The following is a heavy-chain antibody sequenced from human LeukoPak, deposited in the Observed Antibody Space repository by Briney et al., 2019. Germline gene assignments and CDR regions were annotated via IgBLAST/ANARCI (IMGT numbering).Heavy chain of an antibody. CDR2: IYYSGGT. J-gene: IGHJ6*03. CDR1: GDSIIYYY. D-gene: IGHD2-15*01. Sequence: PSETLSLTCTVSGDSIIYYYWSWIRQPPGKGLEWIGYIYYSGGTKYNPSLKSRVTISVDTSKNQFSLKLTSVTAADTAVYYCARETAIVVVEDATQEDYYYMDVWGKGTTVSVSS. V-gene: IGHV4-59*01. CDR3: ARETAIVVVEDATQEDYYYMDV.